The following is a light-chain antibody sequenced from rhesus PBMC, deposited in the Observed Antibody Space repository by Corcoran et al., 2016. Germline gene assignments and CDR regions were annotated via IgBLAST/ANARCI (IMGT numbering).Light chain of an antibody. CDR1: QVITND. Sequence: DIQMTQSPSSLSASVGDRVTLTCRASQVITNDLAWYQQKPGETPKLLSYEASSLQSGIPFRFSGSGSGTDFTLTISSLQSEDFATYYCQHYYNTPYTFGQGTKVEIK. CDR2: EAS. CDR3: QHYYNTPYT. J-gene: IGKJ2*01. V-gene: IGKV1-25*01.